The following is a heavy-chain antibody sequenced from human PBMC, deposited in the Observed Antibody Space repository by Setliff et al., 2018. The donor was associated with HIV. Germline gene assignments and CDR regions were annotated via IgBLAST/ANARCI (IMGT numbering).Heavy chain of an antibody. V-gene: IGHV4-31*03. CDR1: GDSIIIGGYY. Sequence: TSETLSLTCSVSGDSIIIGGYYWSWIRQHPGGGLEWIGYIYHTGKTYYNPSLQSRITMSIDTSQNQFSLKLSSVTAADTAVYYCAKEGNSVDNWLDPWGQGTLVTVSS. CDR3: AKEGNSVDNWLDP. D-gene: IGHD1-26*01. J-gene: IGHJ5*02. CDR2: IYHTGKT.